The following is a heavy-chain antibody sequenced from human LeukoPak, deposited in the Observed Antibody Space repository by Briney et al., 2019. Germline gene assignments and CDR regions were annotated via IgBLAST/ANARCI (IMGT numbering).Heavy chain of an antibody. CDR3: AREAIGYSSSWYWFDP. J-gene: IGHJ5*02. CDR1: GGTFSSYA. Sequence: SVKVSCKASGGTFSSYAISWVRQAPGQGLEWMGGIIPIFGTANYAQKFQGRVTITADESMSTAYMELSSLRSEDTAVYYCAREAIGYSSSWYWFDPWGQGTLVTVSS. CDR2: IIPIFGTA. D-gene: IGHD6-13*01. V-gene: IGHV1-69*13.